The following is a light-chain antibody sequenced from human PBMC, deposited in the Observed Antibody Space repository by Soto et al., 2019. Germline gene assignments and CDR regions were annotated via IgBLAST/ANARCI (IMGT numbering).Light chain of an antibody. CDR2: EAS. Sequence: EIVLTQSPATLSLSPGERATLSCRASQSVSTYLAWYQQKPGQPPRLLIYEASNRATGIPARFSGSGSGTDFSLTISSLEPEDFAVYYCQQRSNGLTFGGGTKVDIK. CDR3: QQRSNGLT. CDR1: QSVSTY. V-gene: IGKV3-11*01. J-gene: IGKJ4*01.